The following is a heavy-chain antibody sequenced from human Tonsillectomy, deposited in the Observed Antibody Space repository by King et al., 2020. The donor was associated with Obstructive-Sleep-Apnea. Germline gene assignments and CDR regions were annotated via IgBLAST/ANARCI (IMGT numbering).Heavy chain of an antibody. CDR3: ARGLPRDTTGYYTCPSDY. CDR2: SSGSGSIL. CDR1: GFTLNNYR. Sequence: VQLVESGGGLAQPGGSLRLSCKAFGFTLNNYRMNWVRQAPGKGLEWVSYSSGSGSILYHADSVKGRFTISRDNAKNSLYLQMNSLRAEDTAVYYCARGLPRDTTGYYTCPSDYWGQGTLVTVSS. D-gene: IGHD3-22*01. V-gene: IGHV3-48*04. J-gene: IGHJ4*02.